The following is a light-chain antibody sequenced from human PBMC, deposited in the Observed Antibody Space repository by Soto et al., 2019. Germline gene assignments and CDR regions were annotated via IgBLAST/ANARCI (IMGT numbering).Light chain of an antibody. CDR2: DVS. J-gene: IGLJ2*01. CDR1: SSDVGGYNY. CDR3: SSYRSGSTRVV. Sequence: QSALTQPASVSGSPGQSITISCTGTSSDVGGYNYVSWYQQHPGKAPKVMIYDVSKRHSGVSTRFSGSKSGNTASLTISGRQVEDEADYYCSSYRSGSTRVVFGGGTKVTVL. V-gene: IGLV2-14*03.